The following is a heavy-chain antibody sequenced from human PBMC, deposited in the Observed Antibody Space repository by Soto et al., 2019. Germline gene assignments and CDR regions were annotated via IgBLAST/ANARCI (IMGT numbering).Heavy chain of an antibody. D-gene: IGHD2-15*01. V-gene: IGHV3-30-3*01. CDR1: GFTFSSYA. CDR2: ISYDGSNK. Sequence: QVQLVESGGGVVQPGRSLRLSCAASGFTFSSYAMHWVRQAPGKGLEWVAVISYDGSNKYYADSVKCRFTISRDNSKNTLYLQMNSLRAEDTAVYYCARGRGSCYSRCDYFDYWGQGTLVTVSS. CDR3: ARGRGSCYSRCDYFDY. J-gene: IGHJ4*02.